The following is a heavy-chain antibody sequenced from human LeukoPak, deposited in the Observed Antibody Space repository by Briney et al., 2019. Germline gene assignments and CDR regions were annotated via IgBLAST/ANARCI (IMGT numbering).Heavy chain of an antibody. J-gene: IGHJ5*02. CDR3: ASGGSGSYSS. V-gene: IGHV3-48*02. Sequence: GGSLRLSCTASGFAFSSYDMNWVRQAPGKGLEWVSYISSSSSRIYYADSVKGRFTISRDNAKNSLYLQMNSLRDEDTAVYYCASGGSGSYSSWGQGTLVTVSS. CDR1: GFAFSSYD. CDR2: ISSSSSRI. D-gene: IGHD3-10*01.